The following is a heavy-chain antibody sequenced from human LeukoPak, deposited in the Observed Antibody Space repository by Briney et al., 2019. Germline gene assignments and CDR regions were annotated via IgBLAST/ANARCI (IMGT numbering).Heavy chain of an antibody. CDR1: GYTFTSYY. CDR3: AVQASYYDILTGYYTDPGEGAFDI. Sequence: ASVKVSCKASGYTFTSYYMHWVRQAPGQGLEWMGIINPSGGSTSYAQKFQGRVTMTRDTSTSTVYMELSSLRSEDTAVYYCAVQASYYDILTGYYTDPGEGAFDIWGQGTMVTVSS. D-gene: IGHD3-9*01. J-gene: IGHJ3*02. CDR2: INPSGGST. V-gene: IGHV1-46*01.